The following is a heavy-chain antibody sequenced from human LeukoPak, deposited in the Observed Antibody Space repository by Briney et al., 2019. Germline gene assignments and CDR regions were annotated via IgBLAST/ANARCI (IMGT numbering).Heavy chain of an antibody. CDR1: GFTFGDYA. V-gene: IGHV3-23*01. CDR2: ISGSGGST. CDR3: AKDSGVMITFGGVIANFDC. D-gene: IGHD3-16*02. J-gene: IGHJ4*02. Sequence: GRSLRLSCTASGFTFGDYAMSWFRQAPGKGLEWVSAISGSGGSTYYADSVKGRFTISRDNSKNTLYLQMNSLRAEDTAVYYCAKDSGVMITFGGVIANFDCWGQGTLVTVSS.